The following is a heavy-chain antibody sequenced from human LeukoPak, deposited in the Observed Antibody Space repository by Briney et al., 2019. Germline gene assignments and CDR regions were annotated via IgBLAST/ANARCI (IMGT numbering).Heavy chain of an antibody. D-gene: IGHD4-17*01. CDR1: GGSFSGYY. Sequence: PSETLSLTCAVYGGSFSGYYWSWIRQPPGKGLEWIGEINHSGSTNYNPSLKSRVTISVDTSKNQFSLKLSSVTAADTAVYYCARVTYGDYPGGAFDIWGQGTMVTVSS. V-gene: IGHV4-34*01. CDR3: ARVTYGDYPGGAFDI. J-gene: IGHJ3*02. CDR2: INHSGST.